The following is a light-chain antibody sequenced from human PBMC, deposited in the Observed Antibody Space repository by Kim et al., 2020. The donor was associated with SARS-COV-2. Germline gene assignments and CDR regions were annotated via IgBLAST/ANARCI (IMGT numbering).Light chain of an antibody. CDR2: GAS. J-gene: IGKJ3*01. CDR3: QQLHTFPFT. V-gene: IGKV1-12*01. Sequence: ATGGDRVTITCRATEDIATYLAWYQHKPGKAPKLLIYGASSLQSGVPSSFVGSGSGTDYTLTITSLQPEDLATYYCQQLHTFPFTFGPGTKVDIK. CDR1: EDIATY.